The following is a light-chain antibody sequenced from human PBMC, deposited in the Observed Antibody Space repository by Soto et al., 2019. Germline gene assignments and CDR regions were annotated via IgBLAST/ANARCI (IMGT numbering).Light chain of an antibody. J-gene: IGKJ1*01. Sequence: IQMTQSPSTLSASVGDRVTITCRASQSISGWLAWYQQKPGKAPKLLIYKASSLETGVPSRFSGSGSGTEFTLTISSLQPDDFATYYCQQYTSYSPTFGQGTKVDIK. CDR3: QQYTSYSPT. CDR2: KAS. CDR1: QSISGW. V-gene: IGKV1-5*03.